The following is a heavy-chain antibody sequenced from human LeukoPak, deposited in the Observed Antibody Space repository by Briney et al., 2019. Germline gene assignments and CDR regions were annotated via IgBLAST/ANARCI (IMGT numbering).Heavy chain of an antibody. CDR3: AKHRMWLVGLEC. V-gene: IGHV4-39*01. CDR2: VHFSGAT. CDR1: GVSISSDNY. J-gene: IGHJ1*01. Sequence: SETLSLTCIVSGVSISSDNYWGWIRQSPGKGLELIGSVHFSGATHYNPSLKSRVAITLDTSKNHFSLKLNSVTAADTAIYYCAKHRMWLVGLECWGQGTLVTVSS. D-gene: IGHD6-19*01.